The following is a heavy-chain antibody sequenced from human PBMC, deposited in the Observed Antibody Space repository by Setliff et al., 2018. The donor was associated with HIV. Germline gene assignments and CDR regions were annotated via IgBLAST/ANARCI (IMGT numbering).Heavy chain of an antibody. CDR2: IKQDGSQK. Sequence: GGSLRLSCAASGFNFSNYWMSWVRQAPGKGLEWVANIKQDGSQKYYVDSVKGRFTISRDNARNSLYLQMNSLRAEDTAVYYCARRFPSGSYYYYMDVWGKGTTVTVSS. J-gene: IGHJ6*03. CDR1: GFNFSNYW. V-gene: IGHV3-7*03. CDR3: ARRFPSGSYYYYMDV. D-gene: IGHD1-26*01.